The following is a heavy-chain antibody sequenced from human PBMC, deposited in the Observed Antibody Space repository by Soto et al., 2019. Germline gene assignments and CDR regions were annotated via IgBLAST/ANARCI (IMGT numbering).Heavy chain of an antibody. J-gene: IGHJ4*02. CDR2: ISYSGST. CDR3: AGDLGWYVFDY. Sequence: QVQLQESGPGLVKPSETLSLTCTVSGGSISSYYWSWIRPPPGKGLEWIGYISYSGSTNYNPSLKSRVTLSVDTSKNLCPRKLSSVTAADTAVYYCAGDLGWYVFDYWGQGTLVTVSS. CDR1: GGSISSYY. V-gene: IGHV4-59*01. D-gene: IGHD6-19*01.